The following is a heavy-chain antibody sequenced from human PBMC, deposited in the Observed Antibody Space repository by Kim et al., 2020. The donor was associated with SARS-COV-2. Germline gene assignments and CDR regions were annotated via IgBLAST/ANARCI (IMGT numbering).Heavy chain of an antibody. CDR1: GYTFNSYD. Sequence: ASVKVSCKASGYTFNSYDINWVRQATGQGLEWMGWMNPNSGNTGYAQKFQGRVTMTRNTSISTAYMELSSLRSEDTAVYYCARGRIKQWLLTLYYFDYWGQGTLVTVSS. V-gene: IGHV1-8*01. CDR3: ARGRIKQWLLTLYYFDY. CDR2: MNPNSGNT. D-gene: IGHD6-19*01. J-gene: IGHJ4*02.